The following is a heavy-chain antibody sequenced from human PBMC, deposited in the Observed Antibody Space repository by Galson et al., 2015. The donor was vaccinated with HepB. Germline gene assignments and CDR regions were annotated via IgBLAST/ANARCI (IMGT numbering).Heavy chain of an antibody. CDR1: GFTFSTYA. D-gene: IGHD3-22*01. CDR3: ARDTYYYDSSGYYY. Sequence: SLRLSCAASGFTFSTYAMGWVRQAPGKGLEWVSVISGSGGITYYADSVKGRFTISRDNAKNSLYLQMNSLRAEDTAVYYCARDTYYYDSSGYYYWGQGTLVTVSS. CDR2: ISGSGGIT. J-gene: IGHJ4*02. V-gene: IGHV3-23*01.